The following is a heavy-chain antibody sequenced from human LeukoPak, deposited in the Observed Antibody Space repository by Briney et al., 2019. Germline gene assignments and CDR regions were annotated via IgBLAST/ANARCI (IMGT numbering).Heavy chain of an antibody. Sequence: GGSLRLSCAASGFTFSNYAMSWVRQAQGKGLEWFSAISGSGGSIYYADSVKGRFTISRDNSKNTLYLQINSLRAEDTAVYYCAKDNGDCSGGSCYRGGGFDYWGQGTLVTVSS. V-gene: IGHV3-23*01. D-gene: IGHD2-15*01. CDR3: AKDNGDCSGGSCYRGGGFDY. CDR1: GFTFSNYA. CDR2: ISGSGGSI. J-gene: IGHJ4*02.